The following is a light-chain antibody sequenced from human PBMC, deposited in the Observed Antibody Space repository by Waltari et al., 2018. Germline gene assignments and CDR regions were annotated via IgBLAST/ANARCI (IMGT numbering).Light chain of an antibody. Sequence: DIVMTQSPLSLSVTPGEPASISCRSNQSLLDSNEYNYLDWYLQKPGQSPQILIYLGSNRASGVPDRFSGSGSGTDFTLKISRVEAEDAGIYYCMEALQSVTFGQGTRLEIK. CDR2: LGS. J-gene: IGKJ5*01. CDR1: QSLLDSNEYNY. CDR3: MEALQSVT. V-gene: IGKV2-28*01.